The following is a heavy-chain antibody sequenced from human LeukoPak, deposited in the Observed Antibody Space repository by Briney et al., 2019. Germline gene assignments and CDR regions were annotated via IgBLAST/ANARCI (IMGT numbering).Heavy chain of an antibody. J-gene: IGHJ4*02. CDR3: ARSSITMVRGVPGGLRY. D-gene: IGHD3-10*01. CDR2: INPNSGGT. V-gene: IGHV1-2*02. CDR1: GYTFTAHY. Sequence: GASVKVSCKASGYTFTAHYILWVRQATGQGLEWMGWINPNSGGTNYAQKFQGRVTMTRDTSISTAYMELSRLRSDDTAVYYCARSSITMVRGVPGGLRYWGQGTLVTVSS.